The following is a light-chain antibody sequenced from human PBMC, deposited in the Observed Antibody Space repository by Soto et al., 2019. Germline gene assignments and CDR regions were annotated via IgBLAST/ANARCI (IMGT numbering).Light chain of an antibody. V-gene: IGLV2-8*01. J-gene: IGLJ3*02. CDR1: SSDVGAYKY. CDR2: EVS. CDR3: ASFAGSSNVV. Sequence: QSALTQPPSASGSPGQSVTISCTGTSSDVGAYKYVSWYQHHPGKGPKVLIYEVSKRPSGVPDRFSGSKSGNTASLTVSGLQAEDEADYYCASFAGSSNVVFGAGTKLTVL.